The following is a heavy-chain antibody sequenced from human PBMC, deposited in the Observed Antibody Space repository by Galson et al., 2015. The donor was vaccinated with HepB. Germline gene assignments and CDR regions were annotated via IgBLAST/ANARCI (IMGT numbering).Heavy chain of an antibody. CDR3: ARGRIWYLVAPGANFDY. V-gene: IGHV1-3*01. J-gene: IGHJ4*02. CDR2: INAGNGNT. CDR1: GYTFTSYA. D-gene: IGHD2-15*01. Sequence: SVKVSCKASGYTFTSYAMHWVRQAPGQRLEWMGWINAGNGNTKYSQKFQGRVTITRDTSASTAYMELSSLRSGDTAVYYCARGRIWYLVAPGANFDYWGQGTLVTVSS.